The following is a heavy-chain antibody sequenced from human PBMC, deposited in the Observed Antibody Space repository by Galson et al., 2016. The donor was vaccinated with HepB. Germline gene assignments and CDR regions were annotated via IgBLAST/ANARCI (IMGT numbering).Heavy chain of an antibody. CDR3: ARGTVYYDSSAYYKPVSPYYFDY. Sequence: SETLSLTCAVYGGSFSGYYWTWIRQPPGKGLEWIGEINHSGSTYSNPSLKSRVTISEDTSKNQFSLKLRSVTAADTAVYFCARGTVYYDSSAYYKPVSPYYFDYWGQGTLVTVSS. CDR1: GGSFSGYY. CDR2: INHSGST. V-gene: IGHV4-34*01. J-gene: IGHJ4*02. D-gene: IGHD3-22*01.